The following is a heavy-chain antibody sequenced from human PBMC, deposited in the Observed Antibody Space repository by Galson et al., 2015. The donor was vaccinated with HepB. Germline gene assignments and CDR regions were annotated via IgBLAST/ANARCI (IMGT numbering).Heavy chain of an antibody. Sequence: SLRLSCAASGFTFSSYGMHWVRQAPGKGLEWVAVISYDGSNKYYADSVKGRFTISRDNSKNTLYLQMNSLRAEDTAVYYCAKGGPTVTTPRRPNYYYYGMDVWGQGTTVTVSS. CDR3: AKGGPTVTTPRRPNYYYYGMDV. V-gene: IGHV3-30*18. CDR2: ISYDGSNK. J-gene: IGHJ6*02. D-gene: IGHD4-17*01. CDR1: GFTFSSYG.